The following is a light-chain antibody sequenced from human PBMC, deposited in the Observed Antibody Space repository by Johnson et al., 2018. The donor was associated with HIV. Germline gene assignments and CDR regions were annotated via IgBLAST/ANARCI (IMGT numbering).Light chain of an antibody. CDR3: GTWDSSLSVYV. J-gene: IGLJ1*01. CDR2: DNN. Sequence: QSVLTQPPSVSVAPGQKVTISCSGSSSNIGNNYVSWYQQVPGTAPKLLIFDNNKRPSGIPDRFSGSKSGTSATLGITGLQTGDEADYYCGTWDSSLSVYVFGTGTKVTVL. CDR1: SSNIGNNY. V-gene: IGLV1-51*01.